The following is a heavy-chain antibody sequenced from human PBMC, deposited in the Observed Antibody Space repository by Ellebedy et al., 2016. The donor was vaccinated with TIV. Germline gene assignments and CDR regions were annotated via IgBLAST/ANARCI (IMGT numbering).Heavy chain of an antibody. J-gene: IGHJ4*01. CDR1: GGSFSRYY. V-gene: IGHV4-59*01. D-gene: IGHD3-3*01. CDR2: IYYSGST. Sequence: GSLRLXCAVYGGSFSRYYWSWIRQPPGKGLEWIGYIYYSGSTNYNPFLKSRVTISVDTSKNQFSLKLSSVTAADTAVYYCARTGDAYYDFWRGYGNLDYWGHGTLVTVSS. CDR3: ARTGDAYYDFWRGYGNLDY.